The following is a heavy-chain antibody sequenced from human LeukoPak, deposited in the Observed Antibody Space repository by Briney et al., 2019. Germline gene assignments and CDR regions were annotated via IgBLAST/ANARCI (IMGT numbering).Heavy chain of an antibody. CDR2: MNPNSGNT. CDR3: ARSRVITIFGVVSRSNGMDV. CDR1: GYTFTSYD. D-gene: IGHD3-3*01. Sequence: GALVKVSCKASGYTFTSYDINWVRQATGQGLEWMGWMNPNSGNTGYAQKFQGRVTMTRNTSISTAYMELSSLRSEDTAVYYCARSRVITIFGVVSRSNGMDVWGQGTTVTVSS. J-gene: IGHJ6*02. V-gene: IGHV1-8*01.